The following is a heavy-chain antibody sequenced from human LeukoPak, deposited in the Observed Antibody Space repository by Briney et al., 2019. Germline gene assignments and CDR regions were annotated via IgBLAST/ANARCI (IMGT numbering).Heavy chain of an antibody. D-gene: IGHD4-17*01. V-gene: IGHV1-8*01. CDR2: MNPNSGNT. J-gene: IGHJ3*02. CDR1: GYTFTSYD. Sequence: ASVKVSCKASGYTFTSYDINWVRQATGQGLEWMGWMNPNSGNTGYAQKFQGRVTMTRNTSISTAYMELSSLRSEDTAVYCCARAQEVDYDDSDAFDIWGQGTMVTVSS. CDR3: ARAQEVDYDDSDAFDI.